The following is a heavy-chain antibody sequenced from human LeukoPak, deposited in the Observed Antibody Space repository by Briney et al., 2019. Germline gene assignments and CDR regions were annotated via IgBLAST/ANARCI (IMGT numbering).Heavy chain of an antibody. CDR2: ISSSGSTI. D-gene: IGHD3-10*02. V-gene: IGHV3-11*04. CDR1: GFTFSDYY. Sequence: PVGSLRLSCAASGFTFSDYYMSWIRPAPGKGRGWVSYISSSGSTIYYAHSVKGRFTISRDKAKNSLYLQMNSLRAEDTAVYYCAELGITMIGGVWGKGTTVTISS. CDR3: AELGITMIGGV. J-gene: IGHJ6*04.